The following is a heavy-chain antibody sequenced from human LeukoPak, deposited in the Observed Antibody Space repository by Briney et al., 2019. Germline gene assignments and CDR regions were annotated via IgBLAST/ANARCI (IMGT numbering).Heavy chain of an antibody. V-gene: IGHV3-48*01. Sequence: PGGSLRLSCAASGFTFSSYSMNWVRQAPGKGLEWVSYISSSSSTIYYADSVKGRFTISRDNAKNSLYLQINSLRAEDTAVYYCARGGPPPDFGGQGTMVTVSS. CDR3: ARGGPPPDF. CDR2: ISSSSSTI. J-gene: IGHJ3*01. D-gene: IGHD3-3*01. CDR1: GFTFSSYS.